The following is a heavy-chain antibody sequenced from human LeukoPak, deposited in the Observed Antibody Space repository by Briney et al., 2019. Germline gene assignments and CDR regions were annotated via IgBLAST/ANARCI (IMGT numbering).Heavy chain of an antibody. CDR1: GGSISSSSYY. V-gene: IGHV4-39*07. D-gene: IGHD1-26*01. CDR2: IYYSGST. CDR3: ARSGSYFWGGLYYFDY. J-gene: IGHJ4*02. Sequence: SETLSLTCTVSGGSISSSSYYWGWIRQPPGKGLEWIGSIYYSGSTYYNPSLKSRVTISVDTSKNQFSLKLSSVTAADTAVYYCARSGSYFWGGLYYFDYWGQGTLVTVSS.